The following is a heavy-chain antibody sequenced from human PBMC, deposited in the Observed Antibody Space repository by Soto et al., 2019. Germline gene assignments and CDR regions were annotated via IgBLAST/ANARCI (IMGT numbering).Heavy chain of an antibody. CDR3: ARSSGSYYYYYGMDV. D-gene: IGHD1-26*01. Sequence: SETLSLTCAVSGYSISSGYYWGWIRQPPGKGLEWIGSIYHSGSTYYNPSLKSRVTISVDTSKNQFSLKLSSVTAADTAVYYCARSSGSYYYYYGMDVWDQGTTVTVSS. CDR2: IYHSGST. V-gene: IGHV4-38-2*01. CDR1: GYSISSGYY. J-gene: IGHJ6*02.